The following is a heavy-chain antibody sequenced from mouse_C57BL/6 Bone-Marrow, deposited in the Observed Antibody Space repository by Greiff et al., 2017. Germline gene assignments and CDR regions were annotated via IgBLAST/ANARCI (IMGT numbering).Heavy chain of an antibody. D-gene: IGHD1-1*01. CDR3: ARHSTTVVAEAMDY. CDR2: ISNGGGST. J-gene: IGHJ4*01. Sequence: EVKVVESGGGLVQPGGSLKLSCAASGFTFSDYYMYWVRQTPEKRLEWVAYISNGGGSTYYPDTVKGRFTISRDNAKNTLYLQMSRLKSEDTAMYYCARHSTTVVAEAMDYWGQGTSVTVSS. V-gene: IGHV5-12*01. CDR1: GFTFSDYY.